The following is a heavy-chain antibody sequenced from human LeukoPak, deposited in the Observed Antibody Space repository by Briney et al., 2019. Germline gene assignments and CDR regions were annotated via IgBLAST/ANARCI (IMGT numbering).Heavy chain of an antibody. V-gene: IGHV1-18*01. CDR1: GYTFTSYG. J-gene: IGHJ5*02. CDR2: ISAYNGNT. D-gene: IGHD6-13*01. Sequence: ASVKVSFKASGYTFTSYGISWVRQAPGQGLEWMGWISAYNGNTNYAQKLQGRVTMTTDTSTSTAYMELRSLRSDDTAVYYCARECDSSWYEGCSSGFDPWGQGTLVTVSS. CDR3: ARECDSSWYEGCSSGFDP.